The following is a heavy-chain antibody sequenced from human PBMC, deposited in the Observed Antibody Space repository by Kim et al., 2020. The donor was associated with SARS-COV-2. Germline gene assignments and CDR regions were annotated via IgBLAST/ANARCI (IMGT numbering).Heavy chain of an antibody. J-gene: IGHJ4*02. V-gene: IGHV3-20*03. CDR3: ARRYCSGGSCYDF. D-gene: IGHD2-15*01. Sequence: GYADSVKGRLTISRDNAKNTLDLQMNSLRAEDTALYYCARRYCSGGSCYDFWGQGTLVTVSA.